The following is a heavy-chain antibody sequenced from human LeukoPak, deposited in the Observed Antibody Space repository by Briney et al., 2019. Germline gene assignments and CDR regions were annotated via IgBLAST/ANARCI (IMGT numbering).Heavy chain of an antibody. CDR2: ISGSAVTT. CDR1: GFTFSNYA. Sequence: GGSLRLSCAASGFTFSNYAMSWVRQAPGKGLEWVSAISGSAVTTYYGDSVKGRFTISRDNSKNTLYLQMNSLRAEDTAVYYCAKAFRGLREYYYYMDVWGKGTTVTVSS. CDR3: AKAFRGLREYYYYMDV. V-gene: IGHV3-23*01. D-gene: IGHD3-16*01. J-gene: IGHJ6*03.